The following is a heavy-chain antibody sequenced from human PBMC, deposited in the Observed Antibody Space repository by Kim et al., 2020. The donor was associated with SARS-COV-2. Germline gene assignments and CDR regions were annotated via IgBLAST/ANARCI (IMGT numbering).Heavy chain of an antibody. CDR2: INHSGST. CDR3: AITYYDILTGYYPSFDY. CDR1: GGSFSGYY. V-gene: IGHV4-34*01. D-gene: IGHD3-9*01. Sequence: SETLSLTCAVYGGSFSGYYWSWIRQPPGKGLEWIGEINHSGSTNYNPSLKSRVTISVDTSKNQFSLKLSSVTAAVTAVYYCAITYYDILTGYYPSFDYWGQGTLVTVSS. J-gene: IGHJ4*02.